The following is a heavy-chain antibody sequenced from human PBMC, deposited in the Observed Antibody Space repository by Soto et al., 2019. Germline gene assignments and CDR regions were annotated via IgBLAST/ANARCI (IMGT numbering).Heavy chain of an antibody. CDR2: INAGNGNT. CDR1: GYTFTSYA. D-gene: IGHD6-6*01. Sequence: ASVKVSCKASGYTFTSYAMHWVRQAPGQRLEWMGWINAGNGNTKYSQKFQGRVTITRDTSASTAYMELSSLRSEDTAVYYCARGYSSSSHYYYYMDVRGKGTTVTVSS. J-gene: IGHJ6*03. CDR3: ARGYSSSSHYYYYMDV. V-gene: IGHV1-3*01.